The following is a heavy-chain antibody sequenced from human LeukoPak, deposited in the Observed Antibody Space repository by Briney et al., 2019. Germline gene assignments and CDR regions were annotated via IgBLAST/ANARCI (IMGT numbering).Heavy chain of an antibody. V-gene: IGHV4-30-4*01. J-gene: IGHJ3*02. CDR1: GGSISSGDYY. D-gene: IGHD6-13*01. Sequence: SETLSLTCTVSGGSISSGDYYWSWIRQPPGKGLEWIGYIYYSGSTYYNPSLKSRVTISVDTSKNQFSLKLNSVTAADTAVYYCARDGSHPYAFDIWGQGTMVTVSS. CDR3: ARDGSHPYAFDI. CDR2: IYYSGST.